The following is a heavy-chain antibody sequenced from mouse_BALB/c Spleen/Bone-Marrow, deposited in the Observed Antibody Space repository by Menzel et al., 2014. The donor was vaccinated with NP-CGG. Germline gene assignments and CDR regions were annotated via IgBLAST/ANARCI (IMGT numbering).Heavy chain of an antibody. J-gene: IGHJ4*01. CDR3: ARGGYRYGDFAMDY. Sequence: QVQLQQSGAELVRPGSSVKISCKASGYALSSNWMNWVKQRPGQGLEWIGQIYPGDGDTNYNGKFQGKATLTADKSSSTAYMQLSSLTSEDSAVYFCARGGYRYGDFAMDYWGQGTSVTVSS. V-gene: IGHV1-80*01. CDR1: GYALSSNW. D-gene: IGHD2-12*01. CDR2: IYPGDGDT.